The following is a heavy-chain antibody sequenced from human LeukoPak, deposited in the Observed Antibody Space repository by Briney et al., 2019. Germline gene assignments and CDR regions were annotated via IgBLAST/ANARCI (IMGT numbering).Heavy chain of an antibody. CDR3: ARDLASEGDY. J-gene: IGHJ4*02. Sequence: GRSLRLSCAASGFTFSSYAMHWVRQAPGKGLEWVAVISYGGSNKYYADSVKGRFTISRDNSKNTLYLQMNSLRAEDTAVYYCARDLASEGDYWGQGTLVTVSS. V-gene: IGHV3-30-3*01. CDR2: ISYGGSNK. CDR1: GFTFSSYA.